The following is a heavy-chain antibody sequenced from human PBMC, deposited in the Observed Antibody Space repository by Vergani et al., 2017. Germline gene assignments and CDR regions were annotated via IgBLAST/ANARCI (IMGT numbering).Heavy chain of an antibody. Sequence: QVQLQQWGAGLLKPSETLSLTCAVLGGSFSGYYWRWIRQRPGKGPEWSGYIYYSGSTNYNPSLKSRVTISVDTSKNQFSLKLSSVTAADTAVYYCAREHYDFWGSYYSKVVAFDIWGQGTMVTVSS. V-gene: IGHV4-34*11. J-gene: IGHJ3*02. CDR3: AREHYDFWGSYYSKVVAFDI. CDR1: GGSFSGYY. CDR2: IYYSGST. D-gene: IGHD3-3*01.